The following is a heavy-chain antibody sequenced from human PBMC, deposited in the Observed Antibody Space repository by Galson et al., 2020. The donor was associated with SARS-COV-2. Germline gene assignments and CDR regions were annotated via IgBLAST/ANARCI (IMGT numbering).Heavy chain of an antibody. CDR3: ARDNTGRTAFDY. Sequence: GESLKISCKASGYTFTNYGVSWVRQAPGQGLEWMGYITPYDGITKYGEKFQGRLTMTTDTSTTTAYMELRSLKSDDTAVYFCARDNTGRTAFDYWGLGTLVTVSS. D-gene: IGHD2-8*02. V-gene: IGHV1-18*01. CDR2: ITPYDGIT. J-gene: IGHJ4*02. CDR1: GYTFTNYG.